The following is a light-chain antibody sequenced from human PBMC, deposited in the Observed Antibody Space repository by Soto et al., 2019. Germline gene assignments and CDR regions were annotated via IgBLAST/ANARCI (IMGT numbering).Light chain of an antibody. CDR3: QQRTNWPTST. J-gene: IGKJ5*01. CDR1: RSVSSY. Sequence: EIVLTQSPATLSLSPGERATLSCRASRSVSSYLAWYQQKPGQTPRLLIHDASSRATSTPVRFSGSGSGTDFTLTISSLEPEDFAVYYCQQRTNWPTSTFGQGTRLEIK. CDR2: DAS. V-gene: IGKV3-11*01.